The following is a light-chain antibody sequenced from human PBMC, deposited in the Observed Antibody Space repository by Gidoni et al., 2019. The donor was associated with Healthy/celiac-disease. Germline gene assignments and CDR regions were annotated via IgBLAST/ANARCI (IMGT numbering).Light chain of an antibody. CDR2: QDS. CDR3: QAWDSSTGVV. J-gene: IGLJ2*01. CDR1: KLGDKY. V-gene: IGLV3-1*01. Sequence: SYELTQSPSVSVSPGQTHSITCSGDKLGDKYACWYQQKPGQSPVLVIYQDSKRPSGIPERFAGSNSGNTATLTISGTQAMDEADYYGQAWDSSTGVVFGGGTKRTVL.